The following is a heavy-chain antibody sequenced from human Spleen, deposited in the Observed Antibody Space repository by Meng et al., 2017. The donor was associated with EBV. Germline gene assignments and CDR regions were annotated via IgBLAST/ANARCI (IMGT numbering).Heavy chain of an antibody. V-gene: IGHV1-69*01. J-gene: IGHJ4*02. CDR2: LTPMFGAP. D-gene: IGHD3-10*01. Sequence: QWQLVPCGAEVKKPGSSVEGSCKTAGGTVSCYAISWVRQAPGQGLEWLGGLTPMFGAPNYAQKFQGRVTITADEYTSTHFMELSSLRSEDTAVYYCASESGRGYTPDYWGQGTLVTVSS. CDR1: GGTVSCYA. CDR3: ASESGRGYTPDY.